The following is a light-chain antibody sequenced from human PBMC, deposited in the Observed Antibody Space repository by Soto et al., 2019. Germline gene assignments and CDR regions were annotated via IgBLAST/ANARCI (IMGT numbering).Light chain of an antibody. CDR3: CSYAGRGVV. CDR1: SSDVGSYNL. V-gene: IGLV2-23*02. CDR2: EVS. J-gene: IGLJ2*01. Sequence: QSALTQPASVSGSPGQSITISCTGNSSDVGSYNLISWYQQHPGKAPKLMIYEVSKRPSGVSNRFSGSKSGNTASLTISGLQAEDEADYYCCSYAGRGVVFGGGTKVTVL.